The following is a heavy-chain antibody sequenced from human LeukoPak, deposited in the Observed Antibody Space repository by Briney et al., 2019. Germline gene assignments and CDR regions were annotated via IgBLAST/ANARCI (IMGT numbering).Heavy chain of an antibody. CDR1: GYSFTSYW. CDR2: IYPGDSDT. D-gene: IGHD2-15*01. Sequence: GESLKISCKGSGYSFTSYWIGWVRQMPGKGLEGMGIIYPGDSDTRYSPSFQGQVTISADKSISTAYLQWSSLKASDTAMHYCARPPGGYCSGGSCYSEYYFDYWGQGTLVTVSS. CDR3: ARPPGGYCSGGSCYSEYYFDY. J-gene: IGHJ4*02. V-gene: IGHV5-51*01.